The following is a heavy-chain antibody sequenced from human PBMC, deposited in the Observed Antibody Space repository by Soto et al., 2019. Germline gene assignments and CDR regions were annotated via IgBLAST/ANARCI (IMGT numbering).Heavy chain of an antibody. J-gene: IGHJ4*02. CDR3: ARAPGYSSGCPDY. D-gene: IGHD6-19*01. V-gene: IGHV3-33*01. Sequence: GGSLRLSCAASGFTFSSYGMHWVRQAPGKGLEWGEVIWYDGSNKYYANSGKGRFTISRDNSKNTLYLQMNGLRAEDTAVYYCARAPGYSSGCPDYWGQGTLVTVSS. CDR1: GFTFSSYG. CDR2: IWYDGSNK.